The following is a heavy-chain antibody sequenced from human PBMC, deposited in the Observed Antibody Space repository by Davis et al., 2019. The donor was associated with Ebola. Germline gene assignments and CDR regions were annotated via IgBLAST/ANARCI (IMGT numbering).Heavy chain of an antibody. D-gene: IGHD2-2*01. Sequence: GESLKISCIASGFTFSSYAMSWVRQAPGKGLEWVSAISGSGGSTYYADSVKGRFTISRDNSKNTLYLQMSSLRAEDTAIYYCARVKCGSTSCVNGDSFDPWGQGTLVTVSS. CDR2: ISGSGGST. V-gene: IGHV3-23*01. CDR1: GFTFSSYA. CDR3: ARVKCGSTSCVNGDSFDP. J-gene: IGHJ5*02.